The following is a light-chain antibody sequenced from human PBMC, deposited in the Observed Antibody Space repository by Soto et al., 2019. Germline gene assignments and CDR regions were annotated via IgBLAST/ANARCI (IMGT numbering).Light chain of an antibody. Sequence: QSVLTQPPSASGTPGQSVAISCSGSTSNIGSNPVQWYQQLPGTAPRLLIYRDNERPSGVPDRFSASKSGTSASLAISGLKAEDEDDYRCASWGDTLYGPVFGAGTKLTVL. CDR1: TSNIGSNP. J-gene: IGLJ3*02. V-gene: IGLV1-44*01. CDR3: ASWGDTLYGPV. CDR2: RDN.